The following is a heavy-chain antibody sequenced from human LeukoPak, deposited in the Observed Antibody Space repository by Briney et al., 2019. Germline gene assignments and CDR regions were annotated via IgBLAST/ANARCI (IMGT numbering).Heavy chain of an antibody. CDR3: ARAAYSGSYHSDY. CDR1: GGSFSGYY. J-gene: IGHJ4*02. Sequence: SETLSLTCAVYGGSFSGYYWSWIRQPPGKGLEWIGEINRSGSTNYNPSLKSRVTISVDTSKNQFSLKLSSVTAADTAVYYCARAAYSGSYHSDYWGQGTLVTVSS. D-gene: IGHD1-26*01. V-gene: IGHV4-34*01. CDR2: INRSGST.